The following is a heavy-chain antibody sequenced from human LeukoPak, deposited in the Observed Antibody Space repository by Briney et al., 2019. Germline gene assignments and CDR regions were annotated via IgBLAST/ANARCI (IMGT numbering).Heavy chain of an antibody. D-gene: IGHD2-2*01. Sequence: GRSLSLSCAASGFTFSTSGMHWVRQAPGKGLEWVSGISGSGDTTYYADSVKGRFTISRDNSKNTLDLQMNSLRAEDSALYYCAKDYVFRSTTCPDFFDYWGQGTLVTVSS. V-gene: IGHV3-23*01. CDR3: AKDYVFRSTTCPDFFDY. J-gene: IGHJ4*02. CDR2: ISGSGDTT. CDR1: GFTFSTSG.